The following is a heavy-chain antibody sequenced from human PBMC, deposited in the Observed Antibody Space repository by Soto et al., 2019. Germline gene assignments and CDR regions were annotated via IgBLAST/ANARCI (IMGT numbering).Heavy chain of an antibody. J-gene: IGHJ6*03. CDR1: GGSFSGYQ. D-gene: IGHD3-10*01. V-gene: IGHV4-34*01. CDR3: ARGVILWFGELSRRGGYHYYMDV. CDR2: INDSGNI. Sequence: QVQLQQWGAGLLKPSETLSLTCAVYGGSFSGYQWSWIRQTPGKGLEWIGEINDSGNINYNPSLKSRVTILLDTPKKPNSLKLSSVTAADSAVYYCARGVILWFGELSRRGGYHYYMDVWGKGTTVTVSS.